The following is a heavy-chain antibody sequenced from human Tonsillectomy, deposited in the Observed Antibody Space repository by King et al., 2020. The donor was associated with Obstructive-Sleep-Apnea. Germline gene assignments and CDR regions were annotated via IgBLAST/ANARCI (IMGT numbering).Heavy chain of an antibody. V-gene: IGHV3-74*01. CDR1: GLTFSSSW. J-gene: IGHJ4*02. D-gene: IGHD3-10*01. CDR2: ISPDGRTT. Sequence: VQLVESGGGLVQPGGSLRLSCAASGLTFSSSWMHWVRHVPGEGLVWVSDISPDGRTTSYADSVKGRFTISRDNAKNTLYLQLNSLRAEDTAVYYCARDLHYGYDYWGQGTLVTVSS. CDR3: ARDLHYGYDY.